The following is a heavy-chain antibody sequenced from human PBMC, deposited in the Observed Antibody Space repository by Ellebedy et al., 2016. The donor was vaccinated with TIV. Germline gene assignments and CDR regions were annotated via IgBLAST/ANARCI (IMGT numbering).Heavy chain of an antibody. Sequence: SETLSLXXTVSGCSVSSGSYYWSWIRQPPGKGLEWIGYIYYSGSTNYNPSLKSRVTISVDTSKNQFSLKLSSVTAADTAVYYCARDVVVTAIRYYYYGMDVWGQGTTVTVSS. D-gene: IGHD2-21*02. V-gene: IGHV4-61*01. CDR1: GCSVSSGSYY. J-gene: IGHJ6*02. CDR3: ARDVVVTAIRYYYYGMDV. CDR2: IYYSGST.